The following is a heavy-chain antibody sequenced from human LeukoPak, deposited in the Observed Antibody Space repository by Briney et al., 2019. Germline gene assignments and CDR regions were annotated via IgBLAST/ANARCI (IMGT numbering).Heavy chain of an antibody. CDR2: ISGSSGGT. J-gene: IGHJ3*02. Sequence: GGSLRLSCAASGFTFSSYAMIWVPQAPGEGLEWLLAISGSSGGTYYAVSVEGGFTISRDNSKSTLYLQMNSLRAEDTAVYFCAKVVVVHSTFHAFDIWGQGTMVTVSS. D-gene: IGHD2-8*02. CDR1: GFTFSSYA. V-gene: IGHV3-23*01. CDR3: AKVVVVHSTFHAFDI.